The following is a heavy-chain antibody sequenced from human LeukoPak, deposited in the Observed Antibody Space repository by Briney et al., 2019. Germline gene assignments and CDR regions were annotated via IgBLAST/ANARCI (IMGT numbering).Heavy chain of an antibody. CDR1: GFSFSNYA. CDR2: ISGSGGST. CDR3: AKIRGAVAGSFDY. V-gene: IGHV3-23*01. J-gene: IGHJ4*02. Sequence: PGGSLRLSCVPSGFSFSNYAMSWVRQAPGKGLEWVSSISGSGGSTHYADSVKGRFTISRDNSKNTLYLQMNSLRAEDTAVYYYAKIRGAVAGSFDYWGQGTLVTVS. D-gene: IGHD6-19*01.